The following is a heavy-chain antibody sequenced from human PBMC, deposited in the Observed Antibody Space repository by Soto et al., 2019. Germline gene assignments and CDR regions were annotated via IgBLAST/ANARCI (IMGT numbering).Heavy chain of an antibody. D-gene: IGHD1-26*01. V-gene: IGHV3-30-3*02. CDR2: ISYDATNK. Sequence: GGSLRLSCPASGFTFSSYAMHCVRQAPGGGLEWVAVISYDATNKYYTDTVKGRFIISRDNPKNMMYLQMNSLRIEDTAVYYCASLDSSKWEGCGLDVWGQGTTVTSP. CDR1: GFTFSSYA. J-gene: IGHJ6*02. CDR3: ASLDSSKWEGCGLDV.